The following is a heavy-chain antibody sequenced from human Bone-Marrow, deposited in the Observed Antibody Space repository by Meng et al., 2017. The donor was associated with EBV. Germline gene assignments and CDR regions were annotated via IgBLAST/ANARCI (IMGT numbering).Heavy chain of an antibody. CDR1: GGTFRSDA. V-gene: IGHV1-69*01. CDR3: ASESGRGFTPDY. Sequence: QVQWVRSGAEVKKPGSSVKVSCKTSGGTFRSDAVSWMRQSPGQGLGWMGGLIPMSDAPHYAQKFQDRVRITADESTSTHYMDLSGLRSEDTAVYYCASESGRGFTPDYWGQGTLVTVSS. J-gene: IGHJ4*02. CDR2: LIPMSDAP. D-gene: IGHD3-10*01.